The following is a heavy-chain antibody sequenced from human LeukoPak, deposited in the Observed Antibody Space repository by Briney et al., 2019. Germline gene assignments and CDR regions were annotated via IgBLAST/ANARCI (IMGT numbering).Heavy chain of an antibody. Sequence: SETLSLTCTVSGGSISSYYWSWIRQPAGKGLEWIGRIYVSGSTNYNPSLKSRVTMSVDTSKNQFSLKLSSVTAADTAVYYCASGRYDFWSGYYTGCYFDYWGQGTLVTVSS. CDR2: IYVSGST. CDR1: GGSISSYY. J-gene: IGHJ4*02. D-gene: IGHD3-3*01. CDR3: ASGRYDFWSGYYTGCYFDY. V-gene: IGHV4-4*07.